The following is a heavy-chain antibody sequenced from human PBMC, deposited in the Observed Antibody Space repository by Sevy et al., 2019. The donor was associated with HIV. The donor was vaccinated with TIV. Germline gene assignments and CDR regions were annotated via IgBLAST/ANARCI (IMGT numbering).Heavy chain of an antibody. D-gene: IGHD3-22*01. CDR2: IIPIFGTA. CDR3: ARADYYDSSGYTLFY. CDR1: GGTFSSYA. V-gene: IGHV1-69*06. Sequence: ASVKVSCKASGGTFSSYAISWVRQAPGQGLEWMGGIIPIFGTANYAQKFQGRVTITADKSTSTAYMELSRLRSEDTAVYYCARADYYDSSGYTLFYWGQGTLVTVPQ. J-gene: IGHJ4*02.